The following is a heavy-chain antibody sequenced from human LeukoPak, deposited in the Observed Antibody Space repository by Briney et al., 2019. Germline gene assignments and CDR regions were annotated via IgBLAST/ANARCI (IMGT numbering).Heavy chain of an antibody. CDR1: GGSISNYY. CDR3: ARDYGGYYY. CDR2: IYYSGST. D-gene: IGHD4-17*01. V-gene: IGHV4-59*01. Sequence: SETLSLTCTVSGGSISNYYWSWIRQPPGKGLEWIGYIYYSGSTNYNPSPKSRVTISVDTSEKQFSLKLSSVTAADTAVYYCARDYGGYYYWGQGTLVTVSS. J-gene: IGHJ4*02.